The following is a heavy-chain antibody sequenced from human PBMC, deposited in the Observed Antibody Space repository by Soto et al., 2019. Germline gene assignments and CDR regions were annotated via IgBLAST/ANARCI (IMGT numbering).Heavy chain of an antibody. Sequence: QVRLQESGPGLVKPSETLSLTCTVSGGSISSYYWSWIRQPPGKGLEWIGYMYNTGSTIYNPSLKSPATIQVDPSXNXLSLKLNSVTAADTAVYYCARDLWGYCGADCYPLDVWGQGTTVTVSS. CDR1: GGSISSYY. D-gene: IGHD2-21*02. V-gene: IGHV4-59*01. CDR3: ARDLWGYCGADCYPLDV. J-gene: IGHJ6*02. CDR2: MYNTGST.